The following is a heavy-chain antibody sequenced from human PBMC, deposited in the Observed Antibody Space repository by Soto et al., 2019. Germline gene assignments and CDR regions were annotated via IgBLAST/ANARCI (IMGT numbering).Heavy chain of an antibody. CDR2: TYYRSKWYN. CDR1: GESVSSNSAA. Sequence: SQTLSLTCVISGESVSSNSAAWNWIRQSPSRGLEWLGRTYYRSKWYNDYAVSVKSRITINPDTSKNQFSLQLNSVTPEDTAVYYCAREGTGSGYGNQGSYYYYGMDVWGQGTTVTVSS. V-gene: IGHV6-1*01. D-gene: IGHD5-12*01. CDR3: AREGTGSGYGNQGSYYYYGMDV. J-gene: IGHJ6*02.